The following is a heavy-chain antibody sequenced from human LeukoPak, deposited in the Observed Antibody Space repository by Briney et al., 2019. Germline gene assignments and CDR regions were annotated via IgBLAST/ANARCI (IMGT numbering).Heavy chain of an antibody. CDR2: IYHSGST. V-gene: IGHV4-38-2*02. Sequence: KPSETLSLTCTVSSYSFSSGYYWGWIRPPPGTGLEWIGSIYHSGSTFYKPSLKSRVTISIDTAKNQFSLKLNPVTAADTAIYYCARSGNVGSAYSPPDYWGQGTLVTVSS. D-gene: IGHD3-22*01. CDR1: SYSFSSGYY. J-gene: IGHJ4*02. CDR3: ARSGNVGSAYSPPDY.